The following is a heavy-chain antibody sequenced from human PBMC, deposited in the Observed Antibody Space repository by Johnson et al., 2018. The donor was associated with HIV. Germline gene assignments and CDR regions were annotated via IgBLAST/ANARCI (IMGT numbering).Heavy chain of an antibody. J-gene: IGHJ3*02. CDR2: IKQDGSEK. V-gene: IGHV3-7*01. CDR1: GFTFSTYW. Sequence: VQLVESGGGLVQAGGSLRLSCAASGFTFSTYWMTWVRQAPGKGLEWVASIKQDGSEKHYVDSVWGRFSISRDNAKSSLCLQMNSLRVDDTAVYYCAREGKYLAGAEDAFDIWGQGTMVTVSS. CDR3: AREGKYLAGAEDAFDI. D-gene: IGHD2/OR15-2a*01.